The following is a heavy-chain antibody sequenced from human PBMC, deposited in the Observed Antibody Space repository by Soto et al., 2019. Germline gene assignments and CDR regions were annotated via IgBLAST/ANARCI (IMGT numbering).Heavy chain of an antibody. CDR1: GGSISSGGYY. CDR2: IYYGGST. V-gene: IGHV4-31*03. D-gene: IGHD3-10*01. CDR3: ARDPGV. Sequence: QVQLQESGPGLVKPSQTLSLTCTVSGGSISSGGYYWSWIRQHPGKGLAWIGYIYYGGSTYYNPSCRSRVTISVDTCKNQLSLKLSSVAAADPAVYSCARDPGVWGQGSLVTVSS. J-gene: IGHJ4*02.